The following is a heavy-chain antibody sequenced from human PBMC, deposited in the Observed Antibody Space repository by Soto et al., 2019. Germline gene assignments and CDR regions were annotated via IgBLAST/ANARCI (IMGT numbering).Heavy chain of an antibody. D-gene: IGHD2-21*01. V-gene: IGHV4-59*01. Sequence: SETLSLTCTVSGGYISSYYWSWIRQPPGKGLEWIGYIYYSGSTNYNPSLKSRVTISVDTSKNQFSLKLSSVTAADTAVYYCARDRDEYFDYWGQGTLVTVSS. J-gene: IGHJ4*02. CDR3: ARDRDEYFDY. CDR1: GGYISSYY. CDR2: IYYSGST.